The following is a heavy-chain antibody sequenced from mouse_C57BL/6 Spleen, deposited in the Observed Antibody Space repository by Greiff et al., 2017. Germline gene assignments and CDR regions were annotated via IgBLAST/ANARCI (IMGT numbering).Heavy chain of an antibody. V-gene: IGHV1-76*01. Sequence: QVQLKESGAELVRPGASVKLSCKASGYTFTDYYINWVKQRPGQGLEWIARIYPGSGNTYYNEKFKGKDTLTAEKSSSTAYMQLSSLTSEDSAVYFCASYDYGFAYWGQGTLVTVSA. J-gene: IGHJ3*01. CDR1: GYTFTDYY. D-gene: IGHD2-4*01. CDR3: ASYDYGFAY. CDR2: IYPGSGNT.